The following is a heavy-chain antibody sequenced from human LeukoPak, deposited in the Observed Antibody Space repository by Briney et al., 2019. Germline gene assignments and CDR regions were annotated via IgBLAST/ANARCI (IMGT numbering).Heavy chain of an antibody. CDR2: ISSSSSYI. J-gene: IGHJ4*02. CDR3: ARAVNYYGSGSCDY. D-gene: IGHD3-10*01. CDR1: GFTFSSYS. Sequence: PGGSLRLSCAASGFTFSSYSMNWVRQAPGKGLEWVSSISSSSSYIYYADSVKGRFTISRDNAKDSLYLQMNSLRAEDTAVYYCARAVNYYGSGSCDYWGQGTLVTVSS. V-gene: IGHV3-21*01.